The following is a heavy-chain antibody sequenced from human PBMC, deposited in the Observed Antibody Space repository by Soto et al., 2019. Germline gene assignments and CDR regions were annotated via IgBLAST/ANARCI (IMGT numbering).Heavy chain of an antibody. Sequence: ASVKVSCKASGYTFTSYDINWVRQATGQGLEWMGWMNPNSGNTGYAQKFQGRVTMTRNTSISTAYMELSSLRSEDTAVYYCAKDRHLITMIVVVYFDYWGQGTLVTVSS. CDR1: GYTFTSYD. V-gene: IGHV1-8*01. CDR3: AKDRHLITMIVVVYFDY. D-gene: IGHD3-22*01. CDR2: MNPNSGNT. J-gene: IGHJ4*02.